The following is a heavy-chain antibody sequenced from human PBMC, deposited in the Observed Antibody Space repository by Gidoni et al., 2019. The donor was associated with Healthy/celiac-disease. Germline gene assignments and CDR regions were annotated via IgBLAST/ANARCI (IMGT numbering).Heavy chain of an antibody. Sequence: VQLVQSGAEVKKPGASVKVSCKASGDTGTSYGISWVRQAPGQGLEWMGWISAYNGNTNYAPKLQGRVTMTTDTSTSTAYMELRSLRSDDTAVYYCAYTRVYCSSTSCSMDVWGKGTTVTVSS. J-gene: IGHJ6*04. CDR2: ISAYNGNT. D-gene: IGHD2-2*01. CDR1: GDTGTSYG. CDR3: AYTRVYCSSTSCSMDV. V-gene: IGHV1-18*01.